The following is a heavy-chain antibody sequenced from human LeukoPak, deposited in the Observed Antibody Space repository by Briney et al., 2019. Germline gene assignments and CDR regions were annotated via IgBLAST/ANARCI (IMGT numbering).Heavy chain of an antibody. J-gene: IGHJ3*02. CDR1: RDTFTRCA. Sequence: AASVKVSCEASRDTFTRCAFSWVRQAPGQGLEWMGGIIPIDGTANFAQKFQGRVTITADQSTSTAYMELSSLRSEDTAIYYCARDPGAPVRAFDIWGQGTLVTVSS. CDR3: ARDPGAPVRAFDI. D-gene: IGHD3-10*01. V-gene: IGHV1-69*13. CDR2: IIPIDGTA.